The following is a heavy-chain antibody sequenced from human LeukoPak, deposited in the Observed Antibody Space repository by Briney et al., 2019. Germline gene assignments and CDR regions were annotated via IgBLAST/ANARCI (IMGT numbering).Heavy chain of an antibody. Sequence: SETLSLTWTVSGXSIRSYYGSWIRQPPGKGLEWMGYIFYSGSTDSNPSLKSRVTISVDTSKNQFSLKLSSVTAADTAVYYCARTYCSGGSCHFDYWGQGTLVTVSS. CDR2: IFYSGST. J-gene: IGHJ4*02. V-gene: IGHV4-59*08. CDR3: ARTYCSGGSCHFDY. CDR1: GXSIRSYY. D-gene: IGHD2-15*01.